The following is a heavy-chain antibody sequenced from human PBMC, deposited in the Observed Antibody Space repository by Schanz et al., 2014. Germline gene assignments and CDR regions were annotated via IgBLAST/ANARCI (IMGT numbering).Heavy chain of an antibody. V-gene: IGHV3-23*01. CDR1: GFTFFGSFA. CDR3: ARAQGVIRLYYGVDV. Sequence: EVQLLESGGGLVQPGGSLRLSCVASGFTFFGSFAMSWVRQAPGKGLEWVSAINGNGGITYYADPVKGRFTISRDNSKNTLYLQMNSLRVVDTAVYYCARAQGVIRLYYGVDVWGQGTTVTVSS. D-gene: IGHD3-10*01. J-gene: IGHJ6*02. CDR2: INGNGGIT.